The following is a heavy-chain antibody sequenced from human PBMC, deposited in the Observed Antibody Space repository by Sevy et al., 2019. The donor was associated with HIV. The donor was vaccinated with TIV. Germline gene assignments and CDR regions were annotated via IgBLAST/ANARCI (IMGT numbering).Heavy chain of an antibody. V-gene: IGHV3-30*18. CDR2: ISYDGSNK. CDR3: AKDRRNGAGAFYYYYYGMDV. D-gene: IGHD2-8*01. J-gene: IGHJ6*02. Sequence: GESLKISCAASGFTFSSYGMHWVRQAPGKGLEWAAVISYDGSNKYYADSVNGRFTISRDNSKNTLYLQMNSLRAEDTAVYYCAKDRRNGAGAFYYYYYGMDVWGQGTTVTVSS. CDR1: GFTFSSYG.